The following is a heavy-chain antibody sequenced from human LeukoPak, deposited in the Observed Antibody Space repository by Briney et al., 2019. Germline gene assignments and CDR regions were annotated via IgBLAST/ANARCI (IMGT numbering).Heavy chain of an antibody. CDR2: IYYDGST. V-gene: IGHV4-39*02. Sequence: PSETLSLTCTVSGGSLSSSSYYWGWIRQPPGKGLEWIGSIYYDGSTYYTPSLKSRFTVSADTSKNHFSLKLNSVTAADTAVYYCARLWRDSANDFDYWGQGTLVTVSS. J-gene: IGHJ4*02. CDR1: GGSLSSSSYY. CDR3: ARLWRDSANDFDY. D-gene: IGHD1-1*01.